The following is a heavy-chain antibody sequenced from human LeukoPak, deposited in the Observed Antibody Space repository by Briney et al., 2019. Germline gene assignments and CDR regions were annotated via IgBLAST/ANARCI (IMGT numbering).Heavy chain of an antibody. CDR1: GFTFSSYS. V-gene: IGHV3-21*01. Sequence: GGSLRLSCAASGFTFSSYSMNWVRQAPGKGLEWVSSISSSSSYIYYAGSVKGRFTISRDNAKNSLYLQMNSLRAEDTAVYYCARDLRDILTGPYYYYYGMDVWGQGTTVTVSS. J-gene: IGHJ6*02. CDR2: ISSSSSYI. CDR3: ARDLRDILTGPYYYYYGMDV. D-gene: IGHD3-9*01.